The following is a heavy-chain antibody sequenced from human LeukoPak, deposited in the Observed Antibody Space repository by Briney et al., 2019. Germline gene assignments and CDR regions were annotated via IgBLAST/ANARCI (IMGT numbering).Heavy chain of an antibody. CDR2: ISGSGGSK. V-gene: IGHV3-23*01. J-gene: IGHJ4*02. D-gene: IGHD1-26*01. CDR3: ARDLGYSAYARDSSHDF. CDR1: GFTFSKYA. Sequence: GGPLGLSCAASGFTFSKYAMSWVRQATGKGLEWIASISGSGGSKYYAASVKGRFTISRDNSKNTLYLQMNSLRAEDTAVYYCARDLGYSAYARDSSHDFWGQGTLVTVSS.